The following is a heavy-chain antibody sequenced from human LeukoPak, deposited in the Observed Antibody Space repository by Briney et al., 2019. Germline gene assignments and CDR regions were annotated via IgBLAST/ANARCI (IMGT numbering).Heavy chain of an antibody. CDR2: INTNGSST. CDR1: GFTFSSYW. J-gene: IGHJ1*01. D-gene: IGHD3-9*01. V-gene: IGHV3-74*01. CDR3: ARDILTGSQSRFQH. Sequence: GGSLRLSCAASGFTFSSYWMHWVRQAPGKGLVWVSRINTNGSSTSYADSVKGRFTISRDNAKNTLYLQMNSLRAEDTAVYYCARDILTGSQSRFQHWGQGTLVTVSS.